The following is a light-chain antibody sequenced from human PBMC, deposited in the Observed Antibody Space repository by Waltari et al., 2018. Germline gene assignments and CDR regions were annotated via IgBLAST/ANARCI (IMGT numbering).Light chain of an antibody. V-gene: IGLV2-23*01. CDR3: CSYAGGSAPYV. CDR2: EGS. Sequence: QSALTQPASVSGSPGQSITISCTGTSSDVGSYNLVSWFQQHPGKAPKLMSYEGSKRPLGVSNRFSGSKSGNTASLTISGLQAEDEADYYCCSYAGGSAPYVFGTGTKVTVL. J-gene: IGLJ1*01. CDR1: SSDVGSYNL.